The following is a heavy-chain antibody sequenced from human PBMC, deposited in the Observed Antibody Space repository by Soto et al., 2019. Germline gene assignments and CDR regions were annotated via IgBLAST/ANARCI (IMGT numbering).Heavy chain of an antibody. D-gene: IGHD2-2*01. CDR1: GFTFSSYA. V-gene: IGHV3-30-3*01. CDR2: ISYDGSNK. Sequence: VQLVESGGGVVQPGRSLRLSCAASGFTFSSYAMHWVRQAPGKGLEWVAVISYDGSNKYYADSVKGRFTISRDNSKNTLYLQMNSLRAEDTAVYYCARVRAIVVVPAAIDYWGQGTLVTVSS. J-gene: IGHJ4*02. CDR3: ARVRAIVVVPAAIDY.